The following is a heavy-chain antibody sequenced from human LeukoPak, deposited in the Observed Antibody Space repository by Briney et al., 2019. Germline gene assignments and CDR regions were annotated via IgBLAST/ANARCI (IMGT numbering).Heavy chain of an antibody. CDR3: AKDWLRLGELSFIFDY. D-gene: IGHD3-16*02. J-gene: IGHJ4*02. V-gene: IGHV3-23*01. Sequence: VGSLRLSCAASGFTFSIYAMSWVRQAPGKGLEWVSAISGSGGSTYYADSVKGRFTISRDSSKNTLYLQMNSLRAEDTAVYYCAKDWLRLGELSFIFDYWGQGTLVTVSS. CDR1: GFTFSIYA. CDR2: ISGSGGST.